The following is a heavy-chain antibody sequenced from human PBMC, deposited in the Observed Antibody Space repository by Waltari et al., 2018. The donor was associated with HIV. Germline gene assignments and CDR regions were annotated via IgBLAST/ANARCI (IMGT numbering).Heavy chain of an antibody. CDR2: IIPIFGTA. Sequence: QVQLVQSGAEVKTPGSSVKVSCKASGGTFSSSAISWVRQAPGQGREWMGGIIPIFGTANNAQKFQGRVTITADESTSTAYMELSSLRSEDTAVYYCASGRYYYDSSGYYCYYYDMDVWGQGTTVTVPS. J-gene: IGHJ6*02. CDR3: ASGRYYYDSSGYYCYYYDMDV. D-gene: IGHD3-22*01. V-gene: IGHV1-69*12. CDR1: GGTFSSSA.